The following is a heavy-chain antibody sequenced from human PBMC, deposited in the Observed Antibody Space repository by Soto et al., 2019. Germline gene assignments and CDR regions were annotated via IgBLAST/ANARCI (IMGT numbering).Heavy chain of an antibody. CDR2: IIPIFGTA. CDR1: GGTFSSYA. Sequence: SVKVSCKASGGTFSSYAISWVRQAPGQGLEWMGGIIPIFGTANYAQKFQGRVTITADESTSTAYMELSSLRSEDTAVYYCARDLYGDYQTYYYYGMDVWGQGTTVTVS. CDR3: ARDLYGDYQTYYYYGMDV. D-gene: IGHD4-17*01. V-gene: IGHV1-69*13. J-gene: IGHJ6*02.